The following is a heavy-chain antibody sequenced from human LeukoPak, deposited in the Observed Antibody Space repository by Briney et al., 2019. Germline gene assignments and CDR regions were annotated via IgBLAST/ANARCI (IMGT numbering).Heavy chain of an antibody. Sequence: SQTLSLTCTVSGGSISSGGYYWSWIRQHPGKGLERIGYIYYSGSTYYNPSLKSRVTISVDTSKNQFSLKLSSVTAADTAVYYCARGRVSREVRFDYWGQGTLVTVSS. D-gene: IGHD3-22*01. J-gene: IGHJ4*02. CDR1: GGSISSGGYY. V-gene: IGHV4-31*03. CDR2: IYYSGST. CDR3: ARGRVSREVRFDY.